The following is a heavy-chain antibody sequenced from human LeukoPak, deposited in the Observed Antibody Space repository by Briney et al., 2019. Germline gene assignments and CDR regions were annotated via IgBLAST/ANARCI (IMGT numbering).Heavy chain of an antibody. CDR1: GFTLSNYW. Sequence: PGGSLRLSCAASGFTLSNYWMSWFRQAPGKGLEWVANINQGGSEKYYVDSVKGRFAISRDNAWNSLYLQMSSLGAEDTAVYYCARDVEVSLPHYDILTGYYFIRPSQHLDLWGQGSRVTVSS. CDR3: ARDVEVSLPHYDILTGYYFIRPSQHLDL. D-gene: IGHD3-9*01. V-gene: IGHV3-7*01. CDR2: INQGGSEK. J-gene: IGHJ4*02.